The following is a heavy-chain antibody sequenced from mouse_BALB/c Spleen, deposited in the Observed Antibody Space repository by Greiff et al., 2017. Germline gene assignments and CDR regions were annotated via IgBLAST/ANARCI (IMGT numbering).Heavy chain of an antibody. D-gene: IGHD2-4*01. CDR3: ARHYDYDESDAMDY. Sequence: EVKLQESGPGLVKPSQSLSLTCTVTGYSLTSDYAWTWIRQFPGHKLEWMGYISYSGSTSYNPSLKSRISITRDTSKNQFFLQWNSVTTEDTATYYCARHYDYDESDAMDYWGQGTSVTVSS. V-gene: IGHV3-2*02. CDR2: ISYSGST. CDR1: GYSLTSDYA. J-gene: IGHJ4*01.